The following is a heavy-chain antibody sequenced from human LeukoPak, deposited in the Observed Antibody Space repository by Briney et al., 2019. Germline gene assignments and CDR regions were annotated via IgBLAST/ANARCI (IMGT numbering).Heavy chain of an antibody. Sequence: GASVKASCKASGYTFTSYGISWVRQAPGQGLEWMGWISAYNGNTNYAQKLQGRVTMTTDTSTSTAYMELRSLRSDDTAVYYCARVASLAAAGIAYYYYYGMDAWGQGTTVTVSS. CDR2: ISAYNGNT. V-gene: IGHV1-18*01. CDR1: GYTFTSYG. CDR3: ARVASLAAAGIAYYYYYGMDA. D-gene: IGHD6-13*01. J-gene: IGHJ6*02.